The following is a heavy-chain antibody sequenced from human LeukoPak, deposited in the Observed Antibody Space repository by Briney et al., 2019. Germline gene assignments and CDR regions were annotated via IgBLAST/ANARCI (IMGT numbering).Heavy chain of an antibody. CDR2: ISTSGGGT. CDR3: AKPAGSHYYDSSGYYFDY. J-gene: IGHJ4*02. D-gene: IGHD3-22*01. V-gene: IGHV3-23*01. CDR1: GFTFSSYP. Sequence: GGSLILSCAATGFTFSSYPLSWVRQAPGKGLEWVSAISTSGGGTYFTDSVKGRFTISRDNSKNTLYLQMNSLRADDTTVYYCAKPAGSHYYDSSGYYFDYWGQGTLVTVSS.